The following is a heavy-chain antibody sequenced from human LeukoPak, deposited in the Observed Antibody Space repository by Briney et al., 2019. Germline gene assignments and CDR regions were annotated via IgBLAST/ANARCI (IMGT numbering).Heavy chain of an antibody. Sequence: GGSLRLSCGASGFTFSNRPMHWVRQAPGKGLESVSVISGDGINTYYANSVRGRFTISRDNSKNTLYLQMGSLRTEDMAVYCCAREYPNGSLDYWGQGTLVTVSS. J-gene: IGHJ4*02. CDR2: ISGDGINT. CDR3: AREYPNGSLDY. V-gene: IGHV3-64*01. CDR1: GFTFSNRP. D-gene: IGHD1-26*01.